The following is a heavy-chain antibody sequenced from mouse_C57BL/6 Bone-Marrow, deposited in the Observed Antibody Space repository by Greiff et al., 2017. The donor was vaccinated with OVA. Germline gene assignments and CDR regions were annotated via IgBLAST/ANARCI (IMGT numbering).Heavy chain of an antibody. CDR3: ACITAVNDFDY. D-gene: IGHD1-1*01. J-gene: IGHJ2*01. CDR1: GFNIKDDY. V-gene: IGHV14-4*01. CDR2: IDPENGDT. Sequence: EVQLQQSGAELVRPGASVKLSCTASGFNIKDDYMHWVQQRPEQGLEWIGWIDPENGDTEYASKFKGQATITADTSSNTAYLQLSSLTSEDTAVYYCACITAVNDFDYWGQGTTLTVSS.